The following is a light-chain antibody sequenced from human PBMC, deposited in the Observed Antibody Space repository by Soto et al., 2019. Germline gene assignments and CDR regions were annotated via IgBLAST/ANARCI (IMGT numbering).Light chain of an antibody. Sequence: ELVLTQSPGILSLSPGERAILSCRASQSVSDFLAWYQQKPGQAPRLLIYDASNRATGIPARFSGSGSGTDFTLTISSLEPEDFAVYYCQQRSNWPRTFGQGTRLEI. CDR2: DAS. J-gene: IGKJ5*01. CDR1: QSVSDF. CDR3: QQRSNWPRT. V-gene: IGKV3-11*01.